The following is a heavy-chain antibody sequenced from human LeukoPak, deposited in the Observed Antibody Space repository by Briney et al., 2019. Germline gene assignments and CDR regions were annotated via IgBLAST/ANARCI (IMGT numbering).Heavy chain of an antibody. CDR1: GGSINSHY. CDR3: VRRDTGWNYFDY. J-gene: IGHJ4*02. Sequence: SETLSLTCAVSGGSINSHYWGWIRQPPGKGLEWIGDIYYTGRNNYNPSLKSRVTISVDTSKNLLSLTLTSVLATDTAIYYCVRRDTGWNYFDYWGQGVLLTVSS. CDR2: IYYTGRN. V-gene: IGHV4-59*08. D-gene: IGHD6-19*01.